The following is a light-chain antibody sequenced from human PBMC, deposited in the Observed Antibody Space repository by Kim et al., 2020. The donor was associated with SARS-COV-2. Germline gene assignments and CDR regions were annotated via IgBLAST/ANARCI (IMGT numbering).Light chain of an antibody. CDR2: DND. Sequence: QSLLTQPPSVSAAPGQRVTISCSGSSTNIGSNYVFWYQQFPGKAPIFLISDNDERPSRIPDRFSVSKSGTSATLVITGLQAGDEADYYCGTWDYSLRVGMFGGGTQLTVL. J-gene: IGLJ3*02. CDR3: GTWDYSLRVGM. CDR1: STNIGSNY. V-gene: IGLV1-51*01.